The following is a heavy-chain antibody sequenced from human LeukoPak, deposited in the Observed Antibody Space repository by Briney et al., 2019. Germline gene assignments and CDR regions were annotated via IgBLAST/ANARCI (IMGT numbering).Heavy chain of an antibody. CDR1: GFTFSSYW. Sequence: PGGSLRLSCAASGFTFSSYWMSWVRQAPGKGLEWVANIKQDGSEKYYVDSVKGRFTISRDNAKNSLYLQMNSLRAEDTAVYYCAREIWGQDIVVVVAANMDVWGKGTTVTVSS. D-gene: IGHD2-15*01. CDR2: IKQDGSEK. V-gene: IGHV3-7*01. CDR3: AREIWGQDIVVVVAANMDV. J-gene: IGHJ6*03.